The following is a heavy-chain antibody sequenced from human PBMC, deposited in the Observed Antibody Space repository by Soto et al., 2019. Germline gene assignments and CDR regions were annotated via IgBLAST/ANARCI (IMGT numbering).Heavy chain of an antibody. CDR1: GGTFRSYG. V-gene: IGHV1-69*01. CDR2: IIPIFGTP. J-gene: IGHJ2*01. D-gene: IGHD2-8*02. CDR3: AREGGGLGYCAGGSCNWYFDL. Sequence: QVQLVQSGAEVKKPGSSVKVSCKASGGTFRSYGVNWVRQAPGQGLEWMGGIIPIFGTPNNAQKFQGRVTITADESTGTAYLELSSLRSEDTAIYYCAREGGGLGYCAGGSCNWYFDLWGRGTRVTVSS.